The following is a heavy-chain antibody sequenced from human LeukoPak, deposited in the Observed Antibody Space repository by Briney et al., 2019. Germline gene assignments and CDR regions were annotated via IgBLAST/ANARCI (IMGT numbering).Heavy chain of an antibody. Sequence: GSLRLSCAASGFTSSSYDMHWVRQATGKGLEWVSAIGTAGDPYYPGSVKGRFTISRENAKNSLYLQMSSLRAEDTAVYYCARDPYDSSWGLCYFDYWGQGNLVTVSS. CDR2: IGTAGDP. D-gene: IGHD3-22*01. J-gene: IGHJ4*02. CDR1: GFTSSSYD. CDR3: ARDPYDSSWGLCYFDY. V-gene: IGHV3-13*05.